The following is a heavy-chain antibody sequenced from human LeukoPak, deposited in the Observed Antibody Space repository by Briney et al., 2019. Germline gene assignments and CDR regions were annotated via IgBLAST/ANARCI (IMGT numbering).Heavy chain of an antibody. CDR1: GFTFSSYA. CDR3: ARDGHYDILTGYFQD. V-gene: IGHV3-30-3*01. CDR2: ISYDGSNK. J-gene: IGHJ1*01. D-gene: IGHD3-9*01. Sequence: GGSLRLSCAASGFTFSSYAMHWVRQAPGKGLEWVAVISYDGSNKYYADSVKGRFTISRDNSKNSLYLQMNSLRAEDTAVYYCARDGHYDILTGYFQDWGQGTLVTVSS.